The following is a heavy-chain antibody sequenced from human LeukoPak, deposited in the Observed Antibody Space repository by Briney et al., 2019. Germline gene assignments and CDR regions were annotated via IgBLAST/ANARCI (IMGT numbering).Heavy chain of an antibody. CDR1: GGTFSSYA. J-gene: IGHJ3*02. V-gene: IGHV1-69*13. Sequence: SVKVSCKASGGTFSSYAISWVRQAPGQGLEWMGGIIPIFGTANYAQKFQGRVTITADESTSTAYMELSSLRSEDTAVYYCARARTSYDILTGYVPGRDAFDIWGQGTMVTVSS. CDR3: ARARTSYDILTGYVPGRDAFDI. CDR2: IIPIFGTA. D-gene: IGHD3-9*01.